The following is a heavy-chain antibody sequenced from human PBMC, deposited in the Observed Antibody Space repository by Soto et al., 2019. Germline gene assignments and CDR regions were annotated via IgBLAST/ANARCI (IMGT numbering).Heavy chain of an antibody. CDR1: GGTFSSYA. V-gene: IGHV1-69*13. CDR3: ALRVVGAAKWFDP. Sequence: ASVKVSCKASGGTFSSYAISWVRQAPGQGLEWMGGIIPIFGTANYAQKFQGRVTITADGSTSTAYMELSSLRSEDTAVYYCALRVVGAAKWFDPWGQGTLVTVSS. D-gene: IGHD1-26*01. J-gene: IGHJ5*02. CDR2: IIPIFGTA.